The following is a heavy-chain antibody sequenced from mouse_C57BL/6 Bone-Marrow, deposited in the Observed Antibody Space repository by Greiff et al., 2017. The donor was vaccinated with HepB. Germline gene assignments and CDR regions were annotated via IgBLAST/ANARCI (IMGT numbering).Heavy chain of an antibody. Sequence: EVKLVESGPGLVKPSQSLSLTCSVTGYSITSGYYWNWIRQFPGNKLEWMGYISYDGSNNYNPSLKNRISITRDTSKNQFFLKLNSVTTEDTATYYCARDQTGNYAMDYWGQGTSVTVSS. D-gene: IGHD4-1*01. CDR3: ARDQTGNYAMDY. CDR2: ISYDGSN. J-gene: IGHJ4*01. CDR1: GYSITSGYY. V-gene: IGHV3-6*01.